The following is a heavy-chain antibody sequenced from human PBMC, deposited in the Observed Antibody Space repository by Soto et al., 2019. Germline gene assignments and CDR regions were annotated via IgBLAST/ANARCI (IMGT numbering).Heavy chain of an antibody. CDR2: IGIGSSTK. J-gene: IGHJ3*01. CDR1: GFTFRKYG. Sequence: GGSLRLSCAASGFTFRKYGMNWVRQAPGKGLEWVSYIGIGSSTKYYADSVKGRFTISRDNAKNSLYLQMNSLRAEDTAVYYCARDQLYYNDISGRPLNAFYVWGQGTMVTVSS. D-gene: IGHD3-22*01. V-gene: IGHV3-48*01. CDR3: ARDQLYYNDISGRPLNAFYV.